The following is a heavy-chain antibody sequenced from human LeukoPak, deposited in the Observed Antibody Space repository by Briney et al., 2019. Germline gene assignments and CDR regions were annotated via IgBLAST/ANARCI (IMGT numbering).Heavy chain of an antibody. Sequence: ASVKVSCKASGYTFTSYGISWMRQAPGRGPEWMGWISGHNGNTNYAQKYQGRVTMTTDTSTNTASMELRSLRSDDTAVYYCARGMHAGQFDYWGQGTLVTVSS. CDR2: ISGHNGNT. CDR1: GYTFTSYG. CDR3: ARGMHAGQFDY. J-gene: IGHJ4*02. V-gene: IGHV1-18*01. D-gene: IGHD2-8*01.